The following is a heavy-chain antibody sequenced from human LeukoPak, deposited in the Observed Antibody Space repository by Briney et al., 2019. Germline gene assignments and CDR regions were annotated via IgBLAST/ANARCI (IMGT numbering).Heavy chain of an antibody. J-gene: IGHJ6*02. CDR1: GFTFSSYA. D-gene: IGHD6-13*01. CDR2: ISGSGANT. Sequence: GGSLRLSCAASGFTFSSYAMTWVRQAPGKGLEWVSTISGSGANTYYADSVKGRFTISRDNSKNTLSLQMNSLRVEDTALYYCARHMESGPSSSRPYYYYYGMDVWGQGTTVTVSS. CDR3: ARHMESGPSSSRPYYYYYGMDV. V-gene: IGHV3-23*01.